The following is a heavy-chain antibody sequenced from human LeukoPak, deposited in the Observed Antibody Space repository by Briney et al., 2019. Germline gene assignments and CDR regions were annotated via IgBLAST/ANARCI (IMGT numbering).Heavy chain of an antibody. V-gene: IGHV3-7*03. CDR2: VNQDGNNK. J-gene: IGHJ4*02. Sequence: PGGSLRLSCAASAFTFSGYWMTWVRQAPGKGLEWVANVNQDGNNKNYADSVKGRFTISRDNAKNSLYLQMNSLRAEDTALYYCAKAPVRGVITSFDYWGQGTLVTVSS. CDR1: AFTFSGYW. D-gene: IGHD3-10*01. CDR3: AKAPVRGVITSFDY.